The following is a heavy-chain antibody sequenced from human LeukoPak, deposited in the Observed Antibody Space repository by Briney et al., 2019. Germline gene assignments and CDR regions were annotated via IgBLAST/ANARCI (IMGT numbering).Heavy chain of an antibody. CDR3: ARGLERLDSNNCLSFAFDI. CDR1: GYTFTDYY. D-gene: IGHD4-11*01. J-gene: IGHJ3*02. V-gene: IGHV1-46*01. CDR2: INTSGGHT. Sequence: ASVKVSCKASGYTFTDYYMHWVRQAPGQGLEWMGIINTSGGHTNYAQKFQGRVSMTRDTSTGTLYMDLSSLRFEDTAVYYCARGLERLDSNNCLSFAFDIWGQGTMVTVS.